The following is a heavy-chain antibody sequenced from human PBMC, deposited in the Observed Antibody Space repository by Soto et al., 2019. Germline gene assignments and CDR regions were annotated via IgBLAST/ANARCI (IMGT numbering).Heavy chain of an antibody. Sequence: QVQLQESGPGLVKAAQTLSLTCTVSGGSVSSGGYYWSWIRQHPGQGLEWLGFISYSGTSYYSPSLNSRVTMSVDTSKNQFSLNLSSMTSADTAVYFCSRGTRSAFDSWGQGTLVTVSS. V-gene: IGHV4-31*03. CDR2: ISYSGTS. J-gene: IGHJ4*02. CDR1: GGSVSSGGYY. CDR3: SRGTRSAFDS. D-gene: IGHD2-2*01.